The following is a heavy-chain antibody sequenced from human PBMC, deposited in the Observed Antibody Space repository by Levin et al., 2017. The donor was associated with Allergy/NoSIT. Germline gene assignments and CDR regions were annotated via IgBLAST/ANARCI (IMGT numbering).Heavy chain of an antibody. CDR2: IKSKTDGGTT. D-gene: IGHD3-22*01. V-gene: IGHV3-15*01. CDR3: TALYYYDSSGYYYEKFDY. Sequence: LSLTCAASGFTFSNAWMSWVRQAPGKGLEWVGRIKSKTDGGTTDYAAPVKGRFTISRDDSKNTLYLQMNSLKTEDTAVYYCTALYYYDSSGYYYEKFDYWGQGTLVTVSS. J-gene: IGHJ4*02. CDR1: GFTFSNAW.